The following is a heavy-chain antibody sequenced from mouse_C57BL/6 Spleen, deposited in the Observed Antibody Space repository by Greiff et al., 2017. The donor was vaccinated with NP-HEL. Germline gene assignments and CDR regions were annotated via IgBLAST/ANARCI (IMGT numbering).Heavy chain of an antibody. CDR1: GYTFTSYG. V-gene: IGHV1-81*01. J-gene: IGHJ4*01. D-gene: IGHD2-5*01. CDR2: IYPRSGNT. CDR3: APYSNIYYYAMDY. Sequence: LQESGAELARPGASVKLSCKASGYTFTSYGISWVKQRTGQGLEWIGEIYPRSGNTYYNEKFTSKATLTADKSSSTAYMELRSLTSEDSAVYFCAPYSNIYYYAMDYWGQGTSVTVSS.